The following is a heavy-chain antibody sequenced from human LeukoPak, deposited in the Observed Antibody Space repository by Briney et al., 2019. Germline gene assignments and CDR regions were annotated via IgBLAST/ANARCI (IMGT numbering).Heavy chain of an antibody. J-gene: IGHJ5*02. V-gene: IGHV1-2*02. CDR1: RYTFTDYF. CDR2: IDPNSGDT. Sequence: ASVKVSCKASRYTFTDYFVHWVRQAPGQGLEWMGWIDPNSGDTKYAQKFQGRVTMTRDTSISTAYMELSRLRSDDTAVYYCARDPGGYSGYGAANWFDPWGQGTLVTVSS. CDR3: ARDPGGYSGYGAANWFDP. D-gene: IGHD5-12*01.